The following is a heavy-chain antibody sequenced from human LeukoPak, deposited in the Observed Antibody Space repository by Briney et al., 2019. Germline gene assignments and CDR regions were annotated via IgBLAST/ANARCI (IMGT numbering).Heavy chain of an antibody. V-gene: IGHV4-34*01. CDR3: ARGPKIVDTAMVGQYYFDY. J-gene: IGHJ4*02. Sequence: KPSETLSLTCAVYGGSFSGYYWSWIRKPPGKGLEWIGEINHSGSTNYNPSLKSRVTISVDTSKNQFSLKLSSVTAADTAVYYCARGPKIVDTAMVGQYYFDYWGQGTLVTVSS. CDR2: INHSGST. CDR1: GGSFSGYY. D-gene: IGHD5-18*01.